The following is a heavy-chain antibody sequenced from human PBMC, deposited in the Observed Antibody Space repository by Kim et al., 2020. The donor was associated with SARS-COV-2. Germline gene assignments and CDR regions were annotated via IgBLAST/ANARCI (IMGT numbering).Heavy chain of an antibody. J-gene: IGHJ1*01. D-gene: IGHD5-12*01. V-gene: IGHV5-10-1*01. Sequence: PSFQGHVTLSADKSISTAYLQWSSLKASDTAMYYCARHNIVATIFYFQHWGQGTLVTVSS. CDR3: ARHNIVATIFYFQH.